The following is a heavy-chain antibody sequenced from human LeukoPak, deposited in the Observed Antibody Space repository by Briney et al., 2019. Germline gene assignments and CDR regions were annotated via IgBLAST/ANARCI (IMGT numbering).Heavy chain of an antibody. CDR1: GGSISSSSYY. CDR3: ARGGRWSGHYFDY. V-gene: IGHV4-39*07. D-gene: IGHD3-3*01. Sequence: SETLSLTCTVSGGSISSSSYYWSWIRQPPGKGLEWIGEINHSGSTNYNPSLKSRVTISVDTSKNQFSLKLSSVTAADTAVYYCARGGRWSGHYFDYWGQGTLVTVSS. CDR2: INHSGST. J-gene: IGHJ4*02.